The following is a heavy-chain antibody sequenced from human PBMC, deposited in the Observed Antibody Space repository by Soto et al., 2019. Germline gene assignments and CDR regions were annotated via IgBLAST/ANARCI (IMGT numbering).Heavy chain of an antibody. J-gene: IGHJ6*02. Sequence: QVQLVESGGGVVQPGRSLRLSCAASGFTFSSYGMHWVRQAPGKGLEWVAVISYDGSNKYYADSVKGRFTISRDNSKNTLYLQMNSLRAEDTAVYYCAKDLPLLWFGESMDVWGQGTTVTVSS. CDR2: ISYDGSNK. CDR1: GFTFSSYG. D-gene: IGHD3-10*01. CDR3: AKDLPLLWFGESMDV. V-gene: IGHV3-30*18.